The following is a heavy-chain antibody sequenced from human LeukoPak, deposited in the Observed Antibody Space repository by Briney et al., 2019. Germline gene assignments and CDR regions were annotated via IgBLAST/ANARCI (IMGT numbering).Heavy chain of an antibody. CDR3: ARTLMGSSGWYDY. J-gene: IGHJ4*02. D-gene: IGHD6-19*01. Sequence: SVKVSCKASGGTFSSYAISWVRQAPGQGLEWMGRIIPIFGTANYAQKFRGRVTITTDESTRTAYMELSSLRSEDTAVYYCARTLMGSSGWYDYWGQGTLVTVSS. CDR1: GGTFSSYA. V-gene: IGHV1-69*05. CDR2: IIPIFGTA.